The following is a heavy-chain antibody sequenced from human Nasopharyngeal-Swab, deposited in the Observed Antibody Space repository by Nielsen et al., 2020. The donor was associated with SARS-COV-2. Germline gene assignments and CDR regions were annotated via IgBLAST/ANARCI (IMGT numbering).Heavy chain of an antibody. D-gene: IGHD6-13*01. Sequence: GGSLRLSCAASGFTFSTYSMNWVRQTPGKGLEWVSYISIGSSSIFYADSVKGRFTISRDNAKKSLFLQMNSLRAEDTAVYYCARASGSSWDFDYWGQGTLVTVSS. CDR1: GFTFSTYS. V-gene: IGHV3-48*04. CDR3: ARASGSSWDFDY. CDR2: ISIGSSSI. J-gene: IGHJ4*02.